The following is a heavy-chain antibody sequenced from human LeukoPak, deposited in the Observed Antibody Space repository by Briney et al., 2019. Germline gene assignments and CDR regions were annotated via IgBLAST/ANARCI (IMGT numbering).Heavy chain of an antibody. D-gene: IGHD2-8*01. CDR1: GFTFISYS. CDR3: VKLRSYCTNGVCYSYYYYMDV. V-gene: IGHV3-23*01. CDR2: ISGSGGST. J-gene: IGHJ6*03. Sequence: PGGSLRLSCAASGFTFISYSMSWVRQAPGKGLEWVSAISGSGGSTYYADSVKGRFTISRDDSKNTLYLQMNSLRAEDTAVYYCVKLRSYCTNGVCYSYYYYMDVWGKGTTVTVSS.